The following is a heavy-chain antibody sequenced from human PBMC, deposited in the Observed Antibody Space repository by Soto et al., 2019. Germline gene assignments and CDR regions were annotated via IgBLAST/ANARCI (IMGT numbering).Heavy chain of an antibody. Sequence: PVESLKISCNGSGYSFTSYWISWVRQMPWKGLEWMGRIDPSDSYTNYSPSFQGHVTISADKSISTAYLQWSSLKASDTAMYYCASSYSSGWPRGWFDPWGQGTLVTVSS. D-gene: IGHD6-19*01. J-gene: IGHJ5*02. CDR2: IDPSDSYT. CDR3: ASSYSSGWPRGWFDP. V-gene: IGHV5-10-1*01. CDR1: GYSFTSYW.